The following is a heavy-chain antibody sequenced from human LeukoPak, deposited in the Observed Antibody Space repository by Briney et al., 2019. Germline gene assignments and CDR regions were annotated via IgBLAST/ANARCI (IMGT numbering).Heavy chain of an antibody. J-gene: IGHJ4*02. CDR2: IYTSGST. CDR1: GGSFSGYY. D-gene: IGHD3-16*01. V-gene: IGHV4-59*10. CDR3: ARVGDYALKD. Sequence: SETLSLTCAVYGGSFSGYYWSWIRQPPGKGLEWVGRIYTSGSTNYNPSLKSRVTMSVDTSKNQFSLRLSSVTAADTAVYYCARVGDYALKDWGQGILVTVSS.